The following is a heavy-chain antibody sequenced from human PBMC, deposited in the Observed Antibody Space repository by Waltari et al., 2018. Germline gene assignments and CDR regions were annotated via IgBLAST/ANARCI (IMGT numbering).Heavy chain of an antibody. Sequence: QVQLVQSGAEVKKPGSSVKVSCKASGGTFSSYAISWVRQAPGQGLEWMGGIIPILGTANYAQKFQGRVTITADESTSTAYMELSSLRSEDTAVYYCARDQGYYYDSSGYYYDAFDIWGQGTMVTVSS. CDR1: GGTFSSYA. V-gene: IGHV1-69*01. D-gene: IGHD3-22*01. CDR2: IIPILGTA. J-gene: IGHJ3*02. CDR3: ARDQGYYYDSSGYYYDAFDI.